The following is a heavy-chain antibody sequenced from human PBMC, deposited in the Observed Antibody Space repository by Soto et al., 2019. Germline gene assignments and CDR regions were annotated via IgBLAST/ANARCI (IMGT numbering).Heavy chain of an antibody. CDR1: GFTFSSYG. Sequence: QVQLVESGGGVVQPGRSLRLSCAASGFTFSSYGMHWVRQAPGKGLEWVAVISYDGSNKYYADSVKGRFTISRDNSKNTLYLQMNSLRAEDTAVYYCAKDPGVIWGQGTLVTVSS. D-gene: IGHD3-22*01. J-gene: IGHJ4*02. CDR3: AKDPGVI. CDR2: ISYDGSNK. V-gene: IGHV3-30*18.